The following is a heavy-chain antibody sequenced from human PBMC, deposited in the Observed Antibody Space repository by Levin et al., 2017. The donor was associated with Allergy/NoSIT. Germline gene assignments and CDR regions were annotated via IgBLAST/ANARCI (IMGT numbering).Heavy chain of an antibody. J-gene: IGHJ6*02. CDR2: ISAGGNYI. D-gene: IGHD3-22*01. V-gene: IGHV3-21*01. CDR3: ASWAMYHYDRSAFDYFYYAVDG. Sequence: GESLKISCAASGILFSSYDMNWVRQAPGKGLEWVSSISAGGNYIYYAASVKGRFTISRDNAKNSFLLQMNSLRAEDTTVYYCASWAMYHYDRSAFDYFYYAVDGWGQATTVTVSS. CDR1: GILFSSYD.